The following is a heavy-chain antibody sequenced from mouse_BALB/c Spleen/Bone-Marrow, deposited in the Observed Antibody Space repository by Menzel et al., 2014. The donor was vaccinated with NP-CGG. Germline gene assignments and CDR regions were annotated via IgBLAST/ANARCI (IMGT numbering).Heavy chain of an antibody. CDR2: ISNGGGST. CDR3: ARGGIYYGMDY. Sequence: EVKVVESGGGLVQPGGSLKLSCATSGFTFSDYYMYWVRQTPEKRLEWVAYISNGGGSTYYPDTVKGRFTISRDNAKNTLYLKMSRLKSEDTAMYYCARGGIYYGMDYWGQETSFTVSS. J-gene: IGHJ4*01. V-gene: IGHV5-12*02. CDR1: GFTFSDYY.